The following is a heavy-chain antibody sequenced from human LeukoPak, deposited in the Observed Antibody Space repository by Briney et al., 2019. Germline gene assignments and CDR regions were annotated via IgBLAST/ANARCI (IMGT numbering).Heavy chain of an antibody. CDR3: AKDQGTFGGVIGIDY. Sequence: PGGSLRLSCAASGFTFSDYYMTWIRQAPGKGLEWVSYITGSSITIYYADSVKGRFTISRDNAKNSLYLQMNSLRAEDTALYYCAKDQGTFGGVIGIDYWGQGTLVTVSS. CDR1: GFTFSDYY. CDR2: ITGSSITI. J-gene: IGHJ4*02. D-gene: IGHD3-16*02. V-gene: IGHV3-11*01.